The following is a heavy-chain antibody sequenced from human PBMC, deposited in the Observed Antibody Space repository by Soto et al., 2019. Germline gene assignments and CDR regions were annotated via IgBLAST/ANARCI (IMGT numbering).Heavy chain of an antibody. CDR3: AKDSGDRTRFDY. J-gene: IGHJ4*02. CDR2: IIPIFGTA. CDR1: GGAFSSYA. D-gene: IGHD4-17*01. Sequence: SVKVSCKASGGAFSSYAISWVRQAPGQGLEWMGGIIPIFGTANYAQKFQGGVTITADESTSTAYMELSSLRSEDTAVYYCAKDSGDRTRFDYWGQGTLVTVSS. V-gene: IGHV1-69*13.